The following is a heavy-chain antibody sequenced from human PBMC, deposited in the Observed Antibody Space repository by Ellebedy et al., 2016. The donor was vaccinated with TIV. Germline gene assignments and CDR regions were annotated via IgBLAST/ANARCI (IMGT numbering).Heavy chain of an antibody. CDR1: GGSFSGYY. V-gene: IGHV4-34*01. D-gene: IGHD5-24*01. CDR2: INHSGST. CDR3: ARGFGRDGYNSAGWFNP. Sequence: SETLSLTXAVYGGSFSGYYWSWIRQPPGKGLEWIGEINHSGSTNYNPSLKSRVTISVDTSKNQFSLKLSSVTAADTAVYYCARGFGRDGYNSAGWFNPWGQGTLVTVSS. J-gene: IGHJ5*02.